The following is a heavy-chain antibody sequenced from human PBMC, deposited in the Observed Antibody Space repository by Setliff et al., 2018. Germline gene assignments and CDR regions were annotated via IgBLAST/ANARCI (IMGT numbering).Heavy chain of an antibody. V-gene: IGHV4-59*01. J-gene: IGHJ3*02. Sequence: SETLSLTCTVSGGSISSYYWSWIRQPPGKGLEWIGYIYYSGSTNYNPSLKSRVTISVDTSKNQFSLKLSSVTAADTAVYYCARDGSGSYQGTDAFDIWGQGTMVTVSS. CDR1: GGSISSYY. CDR2: IYYSGST. D-gene: IGHD1-26*01. CDR3: ARDGSGSYQGTDAFDI.